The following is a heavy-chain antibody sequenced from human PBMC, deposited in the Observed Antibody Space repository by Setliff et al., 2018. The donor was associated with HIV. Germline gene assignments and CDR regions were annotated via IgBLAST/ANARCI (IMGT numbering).Heavy chain of an antibody. CDR1: GYTFSDYY. D-gene: IGHD7-27*01. CDR3: ARIPTGGAFDI. Sequence: ASVKVSCKASGYTFSDYYMHWVRQAPGQGLEWMGWISAYNGNTNYAQKFQGRVTITTDESTNTAYMELSSLRSEDTAVYYCARIPTGGAFDIWGQGTVVTVSS. V-gene: IGHV1-18*04. CDR2: ISAYNGNT. J-gene: IGHJ3*02.